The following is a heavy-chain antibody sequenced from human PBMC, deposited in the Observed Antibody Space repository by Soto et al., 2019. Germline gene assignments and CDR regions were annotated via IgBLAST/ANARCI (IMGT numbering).Heavy chain of an antibody. V-gene: IGHV4-30-4*01. J-gene: IGHJ4*02. Sequence: QVQLQESGPGLVKPSQTLSLTCTVSGGSISSGDYYWSWIRQPPGKGLEWIGYIYYSGSTYYNPSPKSRVTISVDTSKNQFSLKLSSVTAADTAVYYCARVTYYYDSSGYYYQNFDYWGQGTLVTVSS. CDR3: ARVTYYYDSSGYYYQNFDY. CDR2: IYYSGST. D-gene: IGHD3-22*01. CDR1: GGSISSGDYY.